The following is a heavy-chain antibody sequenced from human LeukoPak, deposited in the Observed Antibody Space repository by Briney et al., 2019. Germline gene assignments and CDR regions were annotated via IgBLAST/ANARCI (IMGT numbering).Heavy chain of an antibody. CDR3: ARHGPDGAFDY. CDR1: GFTFSSYA. Sequence: GGSLRLSCEASGFTFSSYAMSWVRQAPGKGLDWVAVIWYDGSNEYYADSVKGRFTISRDNSKNTVYLQMNSLRAEDTAMYYCARHGPDGAFDYWGQGTLVTVSS. D-gene: IGHD3-16*01. CDR2: IWYDGSNE. J-gene: IGHJ4*02. V-gene: IGHV3-33*08.